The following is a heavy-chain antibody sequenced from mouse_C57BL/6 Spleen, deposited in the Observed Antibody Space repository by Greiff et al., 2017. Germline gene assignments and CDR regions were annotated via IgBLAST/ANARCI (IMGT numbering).Heavy chain of an antibody. CDR3: ARTWGGAGYGYFDD. V-gene: IGHV2-9-1*01. D-gene: IGHD3-2*02. CDR1: GFSLTSYA. J-gene: IGHJ2*01. CDR2: IWTGGGT. Sequence: QVQLKESGPGLVAPSQSLSITCTVSGFSLTSYAISWVRQPPGKGLEWLGVIWTGGGTNYNSALKSRLSISKENSKSQVFLKMNSPQTDDAAWYYCARTWGGAGYGYFDDWGQGTTLTVS.